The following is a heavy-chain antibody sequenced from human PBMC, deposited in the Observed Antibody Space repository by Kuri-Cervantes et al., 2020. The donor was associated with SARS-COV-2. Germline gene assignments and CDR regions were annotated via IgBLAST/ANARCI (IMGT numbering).Heavy chain of an antibody. Sequence: GESLKISCAASGFTFSSYEMNWVRQAPGKGLEWVSYISSSGSTIYYADSVKGRFTISRGNSKNTLYLQMNSLRAEDTAVYYCAKDAGIAAAGTRYYYYYYMDVWGKGTTVTVSS. V-gene: IGHV3-48*03. CDR3: AKDAGIAAAGTRYYYYYYMDV. J-gene: IGHJ6*03. D-gene: IGHD6-13*01. CDR2: ISSSGSTI. CDR1: GFTFSSYE.